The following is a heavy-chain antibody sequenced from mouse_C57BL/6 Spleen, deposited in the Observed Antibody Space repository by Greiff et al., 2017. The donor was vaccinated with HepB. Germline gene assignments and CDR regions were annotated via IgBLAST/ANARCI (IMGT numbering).Heavy chain of an antibody. CDR1: GYTFTSYG. D-gene: IGHD2-4*01. V-gene: IGHV1-81*01. CDR2: IYPRSGNT. CDR3: ARYDYDPSWFAY. Sequence: VQLQQSGAELARPGASVKLSCKASGYTFTSYGISWVKQRTGQGLEWIGEIYPRSGNTYYNEKFKGKAKLTADKSSSTAYMELRSLTSEDSAVYFCARYDYDPSWFAYWGQGTLVTVSA. J-gene: IGHJ3*01.